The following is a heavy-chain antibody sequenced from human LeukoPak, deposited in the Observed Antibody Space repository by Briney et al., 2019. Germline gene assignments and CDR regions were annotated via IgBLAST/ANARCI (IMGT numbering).Heavy chain of an antibody. J-gene: IGHJ4*02. Sequence: GASVKVSCKVSGYTLTELSMHWVRQAPGKGLEWMGGFDPDDGETIYAQKFQGRVTMTEDTSTDTAYMELSSLRSEDTAVYYCATEVNGYSYGPKFDYWGQGTLVTVSS. CDR3: ATEVNGYSYGPKFDY. V-gene: IGHV1-24*01. D-gene: IGHD5-18*01. CDR2: FDPDDGET. CDR1: GYTLTELS.